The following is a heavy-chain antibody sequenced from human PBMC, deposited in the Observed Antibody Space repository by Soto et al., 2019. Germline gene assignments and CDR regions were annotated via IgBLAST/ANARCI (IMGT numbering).Heavy chain of an antibody. CDR1: GYFFTNND. CDR3: ARMETFGSLNWFDP. CDR2: MNPGSGDT. V-gene: IGHV1-8*01. J-gene: IGHJ5*02. D-gene: IGHD3-16*01. Sequence: APVKVSCKASGYFFTNNDVSWVRQATGQGLEWMGWMNPGSGDTGYAQKFQGRVTMTRDVSIATAYMELSSLRSDDTAIYYCARMETFGSLNWFDPWGQGTLVTVSS.